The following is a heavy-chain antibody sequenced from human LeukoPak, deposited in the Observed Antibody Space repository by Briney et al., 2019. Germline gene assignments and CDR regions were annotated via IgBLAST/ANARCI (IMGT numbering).Heavy chain of an antibody. CDR1: GGSISSYY. V-gene: IGHV4-59*08. CDR3: ARLGSTFDI. Sequence: PSGTLSLTCTVSGGSISSYYWTWIRQPPGKGLEWIGYIFYSGGSNYTPSLKSRVTISVDTSKNHFSLKLSSVTAADTAVYYCARLGSTFDIWGQGTMVTVSS. D-gene: IGHD2-2*01. CDR2: IFYSGGS. J-gene: IGHJ3*02.